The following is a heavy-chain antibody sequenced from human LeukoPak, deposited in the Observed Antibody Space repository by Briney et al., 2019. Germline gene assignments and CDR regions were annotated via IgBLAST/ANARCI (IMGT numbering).Heavy chain of an antibody. Sequence: ASVKVSCKASGYTFTNHDINWVRQAPGKGLEWMGGFDPEDGETIYAQKFQGRVTMTEDTSTDTAYMELSSLRSEDTAMYYCATRIPSDYWGQGTLVTVSS. CDR3: ATRIPSDY. V-gene: IGHV1-24*01. CDR2: FDPEDGET. CDR1: GYTFTNHD. J-gene: IGHJ4*02.